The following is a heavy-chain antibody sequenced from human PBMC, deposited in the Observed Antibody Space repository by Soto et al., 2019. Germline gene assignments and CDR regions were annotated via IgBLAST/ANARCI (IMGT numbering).Heavy chain of an antibody. CDR2: IWYDGSNK. D-gene: IGHD3-10*01. V-gene: IGHV3-33*01. J-gene: IGHJ6*02. CDR1: GFTFSSYG. CDR3: ARTPLNGHYYGSGKTYYYYYGMDV. Sequence: QVQLVESGGGVVQPGRSLRLSCAASGFTFSSYGMHWVRQAPGKGLEWVAVIWYDGSNKYYADSVKGRFTISRDNSKNTLYRQLNSLRADDTAVYYCARTPLNGHYYGSGKTYYYYYGMDVWGQGTTVTVSS.